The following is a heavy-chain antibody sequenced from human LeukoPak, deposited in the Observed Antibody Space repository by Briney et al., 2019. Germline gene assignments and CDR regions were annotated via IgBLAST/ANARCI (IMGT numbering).Heavy chain of an antibody. CDR3: ARGPYSSGWYSGY. Sequence: GASVKVSCKASGYTFTGYYMHWVRQAPGQGLEWMGWINPNSGGTNYAQKFQGRVTMTRDTSISTAYMELSRLRSDDTAVYYCARGPYSSGWYSGYWGQGTLVTVSS. CDR2: INPNSGGT. CDR1: GYTFTGYY. D-gene: IGHD6-19*01. J-gene: IGHJ4*02. V-gene: IGHV1-2*02.